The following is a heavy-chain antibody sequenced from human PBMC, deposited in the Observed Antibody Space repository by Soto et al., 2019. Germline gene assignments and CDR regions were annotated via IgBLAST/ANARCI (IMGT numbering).Heavy chain of an antibody. CDR3: ASSLITSFATYYFDY. V-gene: IGHV4-30-2*01. J-gene: IGHJ4*02. Sequence: LSLTCAVSGGPISSGGYSWSWIRQPPGKGLEWIGYIYHSGSTYYNPSLKSRVTISVDRSKNQFSLKLSSVTAADTAVYYCASSLITSFATYYFDYWGQGTLVTVSS. CDR1: GGPISSGGYS. D-gene: IGHD3-22*01. CDR2: IYHSGST.